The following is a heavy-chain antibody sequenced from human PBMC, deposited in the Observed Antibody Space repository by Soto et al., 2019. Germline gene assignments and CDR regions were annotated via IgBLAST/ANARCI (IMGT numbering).Heavy chain of an antibody. J-gene: IGHJ5*02. V-gene: IGHV3-11*01. CDR2: ISSSGSTI. CDR3: ARDSSGSRANWFDP. D-gene: IGHD6-19*01. CDR1: GFTFSDYY. Sequence: GGSLRLSCAASGFTFSDYYMSWIRQSPGKGLEWVSYISSSGSTIYYADSVKGRFTISRDNAKNSLYLQMNSLRAEDTAVYYCARDSSGSRANWFDPWGQGTLVTVSS.